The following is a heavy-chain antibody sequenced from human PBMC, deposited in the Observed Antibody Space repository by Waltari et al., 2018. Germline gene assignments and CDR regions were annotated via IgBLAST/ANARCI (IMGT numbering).Heavy chain of an antibody. D-gene: IGHD1-26*01. V-gene: IGHV4-38-2*02. Sequence: QVLLQESGPGLLKPSETLSLTCTVSGYSISRGYYWAWIRQPPGKGLEWIASIYHTGDNYQNPSLKSRVTISIDTSKNFFSLKLDSVTAADTAVYFCARATVGSTTTESFDIWGQGTLVSVSS. J-gene: IGHJ3*02. CDR2: IYHTGDN. CDR3: ARATVGSTTTESFDI. CDR1: GYSISRGYY.